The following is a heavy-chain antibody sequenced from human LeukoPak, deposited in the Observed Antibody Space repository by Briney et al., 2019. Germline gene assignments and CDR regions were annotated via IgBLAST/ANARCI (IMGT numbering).Heavy chain of an antibody. J-gene: IGHJ5*02. CDR3: AKEGTMIVVAAPLDL. V-gene: IGHV3-30*02. D-gene: IGHD3-22*01. Sequence: GGYLKLGWAASGFTYSHYGMPRARQAPGKKLEWLACIRCAGGNDYYGGPVKGRFTISRDNSKNTLALQMNSLRVEDTAVYYGAKEGTMIVVAAPLDLWGQGTLVTVSS. CDR2: IRCAGGND. CDR1: GFTYSHYG.